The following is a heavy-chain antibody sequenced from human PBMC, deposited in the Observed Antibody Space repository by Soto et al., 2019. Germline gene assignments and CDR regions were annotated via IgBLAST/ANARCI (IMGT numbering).Heavy chain of an antibody. Sequence: QVQLQESGPGLVKPSQTLSLTCTVSGGSISSGGYYWSWIRQHPGKGLEWIGYIYYSGSTYYNPSLXSGXTISVDTSKNQFSLKLSSVTAAATAVYYCARDNRYYRYFDLWGRGTLVTVSS. J-gene: IGHJ2*01. CDR3: ARDNRYYRYFDL. CDR2: IYYSGST. D-gene: IGHD1-20*01. V-gene: IGHV4-31*03. CDR1: GGSISSGGYY.